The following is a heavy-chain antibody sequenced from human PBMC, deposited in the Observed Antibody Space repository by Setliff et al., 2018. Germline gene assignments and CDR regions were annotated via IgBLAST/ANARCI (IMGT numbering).Heavy chain of an antibody. CDR2: FDPEEGER. V-gene: IGHV1-24*01. CDR1: GNTLTHLS. J-gene: IGHJ4*02. Sequence: GASVKVSCKVSGNTLTHLSIHWVRQAPGEGLEWIGGFDPEEGERIYAPRLQDRVAITRDTSASTAYMELSSLTSEDTAVYFCARGSRGFDYWGQGALVTVSS. CDR3: ARGSRGFDY.